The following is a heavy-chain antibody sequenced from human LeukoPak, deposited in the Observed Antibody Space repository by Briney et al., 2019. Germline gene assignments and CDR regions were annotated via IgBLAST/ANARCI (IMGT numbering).Heavy chain of an antibody. Sequence: GGTLRLSCAASGFTFSSYGMSWVRQAPGKGLEWVSSISGSGGSTYHADSVKGRFTISRDNSKNTLYLQMNSLRAEDMAVYYCSKPRYSSGWYRYYFDYWGQGTLVTVSS. D-gene: IGHD6-19*01. CDR1: GFTFSSYG. V-gene: IGHV3-23*01. CDR3: SKPRYSSGWYRYYFDY. CDR2: ISGSGGST. J-gene: IGHJ4*02.